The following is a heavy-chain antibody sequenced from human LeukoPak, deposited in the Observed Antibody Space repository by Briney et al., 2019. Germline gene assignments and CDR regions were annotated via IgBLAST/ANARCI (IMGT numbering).Heavy chain of an antibody. D-gene: IGHD2-8*01. Sequence: GASVKVSRKTSGYTFIDCFIHWVRQAPGQGLEWMGGIIPIFGTANYAQKFQGRVTITTDESTSTAYMELSSLRSEDTAVYYCARSHCTNGVCLDYWGQGTLVTVSS. V-gene: IGHV1-69*05. CDR2: IIPIFGTA. CDR1: GYTFIDCF. CDR3: ARSHCTNGVCLDY. J-gene: IGHJ4*02.